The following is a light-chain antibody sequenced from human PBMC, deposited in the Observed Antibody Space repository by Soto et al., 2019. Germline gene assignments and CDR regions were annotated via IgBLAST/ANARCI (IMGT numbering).Light chain of an antibody. J-gene: IGKJ4*01. V-gene: IGKV1-39*01. CDR2: AAS. Sequence: DIQMTQSPSSLSASVGDRVTITCRASQSLSSYLNWYQQKPGKAPKLLIYAASSLQSGVPSRFSGSGSGTDFTLTISSLQPEDFATYYCQQSYSTPCTFGGGTKVEIK. CDR1: QSLSSY. CDR3: QQSYSTPCT.